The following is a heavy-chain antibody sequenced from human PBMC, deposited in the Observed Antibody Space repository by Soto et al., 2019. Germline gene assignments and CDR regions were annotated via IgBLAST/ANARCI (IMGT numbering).Heavy chain of an antibody. CDR1: GYTFTGYY. D-gene: IGHD6-13*01. J-gene: IGHJ6*02. Sequence: ASVKVSCKASGYTFTGYYMHWVRQAPGQGLEWMGWINPNSGGTNYAQKFQGRVTMTRDTSISTAYMELSRLRSDDKAVYYCARHGGIAAAGIPGYYYYYGMDVWGQGTTVTVS. V-gene: IGHV1-2*02. CDR2: INPNSGGT. CDR3: ARHGGIAAAGIPGYYYYYGMDV.